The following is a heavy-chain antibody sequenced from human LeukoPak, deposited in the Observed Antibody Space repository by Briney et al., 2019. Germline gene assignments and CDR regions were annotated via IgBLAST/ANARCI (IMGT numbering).Heavy chain of an antibody. V-gene: IGHV1-8*01. Sequence: GASVKVSCKASGYTFTSCDIHWVRQATGQGLEWMGWMDPNSDNTIYAQKFQGRVTMTRNTSISTAYMELRSLRSEDTAVYYCMSTSNWGSVIFDYWGQGTLVTVSS. CDR2: MDPNSDNT. J-gene: IGHJ4*02. D-gene: IGHD7-27*01. CDR3: MSTSNWGSVIFDY. CDR1: GYTFTSCD.